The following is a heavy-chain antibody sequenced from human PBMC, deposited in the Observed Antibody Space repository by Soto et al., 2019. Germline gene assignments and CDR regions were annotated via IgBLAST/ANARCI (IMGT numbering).Heavy chain of an antibody. J-gene: IGHJ4*02. V-gene: IGHV3-11*01. Sequence: PGGSLSLSCSASGFIFTDYSMTWIRQAPGKGLEWVSYISNGDETTQYADSVKGRFSVSRDNAKKVLFLQMNSLRVDDTAVYYCARDHKRRDGYNFDSWGRGAMVTVYS. CDR3: ARDHKRRDGYNFDS. CDR1: GFIFTDYS. D-gene: IGHD5-12*01. CDR2: ISNGDETT.